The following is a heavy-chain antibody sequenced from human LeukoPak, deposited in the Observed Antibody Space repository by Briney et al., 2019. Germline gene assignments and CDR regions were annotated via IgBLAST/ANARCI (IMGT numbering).Heavy chain of an antibody. D-gene: IGHD3-10*01. CDR2: ISSSSSYT. CDR1: GFTFSDYY. J-gene: IGHJ4*02. V-gene: IGHV3-11*03. Sequence: GGSLRLSCAASGFTFSDYYMSWIRQAPGSGLEWLSYISSSSSYTVYVDSVKGRFTISRDNAKNSLYLQMNSLRAEDTAVYYCARLRFGELRPLYYFDYWGQGTLVTVSS. CDR3: ARLRFGELRPLYYFDY.